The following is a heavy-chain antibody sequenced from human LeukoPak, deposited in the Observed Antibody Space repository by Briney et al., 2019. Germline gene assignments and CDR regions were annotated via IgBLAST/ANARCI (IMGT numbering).Heavy chain of an antibody. CDR3: ARVRYSSGWYLLAFDY. CDR1: GGSISNYY. V-gene: IGHV4-59*01. CDR2: IYYSGST. J-gene: IGHJ4*02. D-gene: IGHD6-19*01. Sequence: SETLSLTCTVSGGSISNYYWSWIRQPPGKGLEWIGYIYYSGSTNYNPSLKSRVTISVDTSKNQFSLKLSSVTAADTAVYYCARVRYSSGWYLLAFDYWGQGTLVTVSS.